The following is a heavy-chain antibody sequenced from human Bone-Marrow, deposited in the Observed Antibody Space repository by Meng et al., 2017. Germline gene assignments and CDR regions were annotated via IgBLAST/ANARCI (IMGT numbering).Heavy chain of an antibody. J-gene: IGHJ4*02. Sequence: VQLVETGGGLIQPGGSLRLSCAASGFTFSSYAMTWVRQAPGKGLEWVAVISYDGSNKYYADSVKGRFTISRDNSKNTLYLQMNSLRAEDTAVYYCARVHFDYWGQGTLVTVSS. V-gene: IGHV3-30*01. CDR2: ISYDGSNK. CDR3: ARVHFDY. CDR1: GFTFSSYA.